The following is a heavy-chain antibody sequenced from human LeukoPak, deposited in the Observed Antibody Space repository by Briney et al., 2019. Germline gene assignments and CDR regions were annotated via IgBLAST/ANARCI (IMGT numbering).Heavy chain of an antibody. CDR2: IIPIFGTA. V-gene: IGHV1-69*13. CDR3: AGPTVGATSVYRTADAFDI. D-gene: IGHD1-26*01. J-gene: IGHJ3*02. CDR1: GGTFSSYA. Sequence: SVKVSCKASGGTFSSYAISWVRQAPEQGLEWMGGIIPIFGTANYAQKFQGRVTITADESTSTAYMELSSLRSEDTAVYYCAGPTVGATSVYRTADAFDIWGQGTMVTVSS.